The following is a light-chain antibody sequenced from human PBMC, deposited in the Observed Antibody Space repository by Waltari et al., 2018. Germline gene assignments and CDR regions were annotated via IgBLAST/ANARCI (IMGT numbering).Light chain of an antibody. J-gene: IGLJ1*01. CDR1: SSNIGSNY. CDR3: AAWDDSLSALYV. V-gene: IGLV1-47*01. CDR2: RNN. Sequence: QSVLTQPPSASGTPGQRVTISCSGSSSNIGSNYVYWYQQLPGTAPKPLISRNNQRPSGVPARSSGSKAGTTASLAISGLRSEDEADYYCAAWDDSLSALYVFGTGTKVTVL.